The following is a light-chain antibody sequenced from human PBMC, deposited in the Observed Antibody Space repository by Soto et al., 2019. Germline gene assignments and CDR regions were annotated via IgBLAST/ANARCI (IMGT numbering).Light chain of an antibody. Sequence: EIVMTQSPATLSVSPGEGATLSCRAGQSVNYNLAWYQQKPGQAPRLLIYGASTRATGVPARFGGSGSGTDFTLTISSLQSEDFAIYYCQQYQNLWTFGQGTKVDI. CDR3: QQYQNLWT. J-gene: IGKJ1*01. V-gene: IGKV3-15*01. CDR1: QSVNYN. CDR2: GAS.